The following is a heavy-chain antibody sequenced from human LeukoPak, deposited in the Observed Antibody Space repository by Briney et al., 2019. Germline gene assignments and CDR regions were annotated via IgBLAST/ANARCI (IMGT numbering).Heavy chain of an antibody. CDR3: VREVYSSGRAPVFDF. V-gene: IGHV3-13*01. Sequence: GGSLRLSCVASGFTFSRTVMHWIRHPIGKGLEWVSGIGFQSGIHYLDSVKGRFTVSRENAQNSLYLQMNSLTAGDTATYYCVREVYSSGRAPVFDFSGQGTTVTVSS. J-gene: IGHJ3*01. CDR2: IGFQSGI. CDR1: GFTFSRTV. D-gene: IGHD3-22*01.